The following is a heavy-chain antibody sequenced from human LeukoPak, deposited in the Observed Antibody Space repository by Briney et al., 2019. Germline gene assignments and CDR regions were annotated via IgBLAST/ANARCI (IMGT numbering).Heavy chain of an antibody. V-gene: IGHV1-18*01. CDR1: GYTFTSYG. CDR2: ISAYNGNT. Sequence: VASVKVSCKGSGYTFTSYGISWVRQAPGQGLEWMGWISAYNGNTNYAQKLQGRVTMTTDTSTSTAYMELRSLRSDDTAVYYCARGPRLTTVTYDFDYWGQGTLVTVSS. D-gene: IGHD4-17*01. CDR3: ARGPRLTTVTYDFDY. J-gene: IGHJ4*02.